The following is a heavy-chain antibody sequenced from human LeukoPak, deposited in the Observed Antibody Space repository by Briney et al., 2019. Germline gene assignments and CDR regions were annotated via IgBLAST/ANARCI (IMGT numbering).Heavy chain of an antibody. V-gene: IGHV3-11*04. D-gene: IGHD6-13*01. J-gene: IGHJ4*02. Sequence: GGSLRLSCAASGFTFSDYYMSWIRHAPGKGLEWVSYISSSGSTIYYADSVKGRFTISRDNAKNSLYLQMNSLRAEDTAVYYCARDKTTYSSSWYYFDYWGQGTLVTVSS. CDR2: ISSSGSTI. CDR1: GFTFSDYY. CDR3: ARDKTTYSSSWYYFDY.